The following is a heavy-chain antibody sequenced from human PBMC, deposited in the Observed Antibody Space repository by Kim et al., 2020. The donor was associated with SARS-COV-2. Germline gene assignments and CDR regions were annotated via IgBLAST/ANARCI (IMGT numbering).Heavy chain of an antibody. D-gene: IGHD1-7*01. CDR1: GFTFDDYA. CDR2: ISWNSGSI. J-gene: IGHJ5*02. CDR3: AKDLELRGVGYWFDP. V-gene: IGHV3-9*01. Sequence: GGSLRLSCAASGFTFDDYAMHWVRQAPGKGLEWVSGISWNSGSIGYADSVKGRFTISRDNAKNSLYLQMNSLRAEDTALYYCAKDLELRGVGYWFDPWGQGTLVTISS.